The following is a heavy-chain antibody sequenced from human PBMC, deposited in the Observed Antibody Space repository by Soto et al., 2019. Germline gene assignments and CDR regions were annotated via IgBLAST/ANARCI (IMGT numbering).Heavy chain of an antibody. Sequence: SETLSLTCTVSGGSVSSGSYYWSWIRQPPGKGLEWIGCIYYSGSTNYNPSLKSRGTISEDTSKNQFSLKLNSVTAADTAVYYCPRAPPSHASSGSYSYHYGLDVSHRRNTLTVSS. CDR2: IYYSGST. J-gene: IGHJ6*02. CDR3: PRAPPSHASSGSYSYHYGLDV. CDR1: GGSVSSGSYY. D-gene: IGHD3-22*01. V-gene: IGHV4-61*01.